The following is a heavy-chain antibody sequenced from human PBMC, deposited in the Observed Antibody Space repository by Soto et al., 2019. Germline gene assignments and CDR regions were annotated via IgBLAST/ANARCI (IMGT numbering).Heavy chain of an antibody. CDR3: ARGFAIGWYTYYFDY. V-gene: IGHV4-34*01. CDR2: INHSGST. D-gene: IGHD6-19*01. Sequence: SETLSLTCTVSGGSISSYFLTWIRQPPGKGLEWIGEINHSGSTKYNPSLKSRVIISADTSKNQFSLKLNSVTAADTAVYYCARGFAIGWYTYYFDYWGQGPLVTVSS. J-gene: IGHJ4*02. CDR1: GGSISSYF.